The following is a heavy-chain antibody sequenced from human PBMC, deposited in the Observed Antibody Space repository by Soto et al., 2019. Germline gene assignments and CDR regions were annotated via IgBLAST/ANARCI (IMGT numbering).Heavy chain of an antibody. V-gene: IGHV3-23*01. CDR1: GFTFSSYA. CDR3: AKAPQGAPPGDAFGI. Sequence: GSLRLSCAASGFTFSSYAMSWVRQAPGKGLEWVSAISGSGGSTYYADPVKGRFTISRDNSKNTLYLQMNSLRAEDMAVYYCAKAPQGAPPGDAFGIWGQGTMVTVSS. J-gene: IGHJ3*02. CDR2: ISGSGGST.